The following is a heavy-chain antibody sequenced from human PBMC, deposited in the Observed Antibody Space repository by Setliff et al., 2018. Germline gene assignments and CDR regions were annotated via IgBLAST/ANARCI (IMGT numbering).Heavy chain of an antibody. D-gene: IGHD3-22*01. V-gene: IGHV4-61*09. CDR1: GGSINSGPYY. Sequence: SETLSLTCTVTGGSINSGPYYWTWIRQSAGKGLEWLGQIYSKGSMNYNPSLKSRVTISADSSKSQFFLRLTSVTAADTAVYYCARWRVRDSGYYPRLSYMDVWGKGTTVTVSS. CDR2: IYSKGSM. J-gene: IGHJ6*03. CDR3: ARWRVRDSGYYPRLSYMDV.